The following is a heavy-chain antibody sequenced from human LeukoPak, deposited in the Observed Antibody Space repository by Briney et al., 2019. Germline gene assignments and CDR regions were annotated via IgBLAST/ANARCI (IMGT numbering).Heavy chain of an antibody. CDR2: INHSGST. CDR3: ARGGGFTMVRGIRWFDP. CDR1: GGSFSGYY. Sequence: PSETLSLTCAVYGGSFSGYYWSWIRQPPGKGLEWIGDINHSGSTNYNPSLKSRVTISVDTSKNQFSLKLSSVTAADTAVYYCARGGGFTMVRGIRWFDPWGQGTLVTVSS. J-gene: IGHJ5*02. D-gene: IGHD3-10*01. V-gene: IGHV4-34*01.